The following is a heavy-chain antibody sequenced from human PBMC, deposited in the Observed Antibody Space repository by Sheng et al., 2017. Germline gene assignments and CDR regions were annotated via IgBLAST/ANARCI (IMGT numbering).Heavy chain of an antibody. CDR3: ARDLRAADWFDP. J-gene: IGHJ5*02. CDR2: IYYSGST. CDR1: GGSISSSNYY. Sequence: QLQLQESGPGLVKPSETLSLTCTVSGGSISSSNYYWGWIRQPPGKGLEWIGNIYYSGSTYYNPSLKSRVTISVDTSKNQFSLKLSSVTAADTAVYYCARDLRAADWFDPWGQGTPGHRLL. V-gene: IGHV4-39*07. D-gene: IGHD6-25*01.